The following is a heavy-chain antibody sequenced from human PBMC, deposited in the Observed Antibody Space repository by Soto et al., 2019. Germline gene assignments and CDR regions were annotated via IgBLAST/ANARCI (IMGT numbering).Heavy chain of an antibody. Sequence: QEQLVQSGAEVKKPGASVKVSCKASGYTFTSYYMHWVRQAPGQGLEWMGIINPSGGSTSYAQKFQGRVTMTRDTSTSTVYMELSSLRSEDTAVYYCARATKGDCGGDCFERWFDPWGQGTLVTVSS. J-gene: IGHJ5*02. CDR1: GYTFTSYY. D-gene: IGHD2-21*02. V-gene: IGHV1-46*01. CDR2: INPSGGST. CDR3: ARATKGDCGGDCFERWFDP.